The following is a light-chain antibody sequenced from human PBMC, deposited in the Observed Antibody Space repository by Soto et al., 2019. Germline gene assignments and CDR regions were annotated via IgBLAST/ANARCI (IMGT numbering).Light chain of an antibody. V-gene: IGLV6-57*02. CDR1: SGSIASNY. Sequence: NFMLTQPHSVSESPGKTVTISCTGSSGSIASNYVQWYQQRPGSAPTTVIYEDNRRPSGVPDRFSGSIDNSSNSASLTISGLKTEDEADYYCQSYDSNNWVFGGGTKL. CDR2: EDN. J-gene: IGLJ3*02. CDR3: QSYDSNNWV.